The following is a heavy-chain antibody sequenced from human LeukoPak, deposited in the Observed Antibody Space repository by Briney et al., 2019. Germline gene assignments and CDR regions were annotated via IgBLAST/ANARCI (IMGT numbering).Heavy chain of an antibody. J-gene: IGHJ5*02. Sequence: TLSLTCTVSNGSISSDTYFWSWIRQPAGKGLEWIGRVSSSGISTYSPSLKSRVTISIDTSRNQFSMNLNSVTAADTAVYYCAKGAGPPWFDPWGQGTLVTVSS. D-gene: IGHD6-19*01. CDR1: NGSISSDTYF. CDR2: VSSSGIS. CDR3: AKGAGPPWFDP. V-gene: IGHV4-61*02.